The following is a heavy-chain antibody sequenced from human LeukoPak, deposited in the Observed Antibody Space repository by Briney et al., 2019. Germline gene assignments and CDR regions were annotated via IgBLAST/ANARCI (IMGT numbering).Heavy chain of an antibody. D-gene: IGHD2-15*01. J-gene: IGHJ5*02. V-gene: IGHV4-38-2*02. CDR1: GYSLSSGYY. CDR2: IYHSGST. Sequence: PSETLSLTCTVSGYSLSSGYYWGWIRQPPGKGLEWIGSIYHSGSTHYNPSLKSRVTISVDTSKNQFSLKLSSVTAADTAVYYCARVVGSGYCSGGSCYGWFDPWGQGTLVTVSS. CDR3: ARVVGSGYCSGGSCYGWFDP.